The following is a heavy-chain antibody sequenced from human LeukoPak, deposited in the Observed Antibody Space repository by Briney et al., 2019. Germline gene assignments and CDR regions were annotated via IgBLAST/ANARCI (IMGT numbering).Heavy chain of an antibody. CDR1: GYTFTSYG. D-gene: IGHD3-22*01. CDR2: ISAYNGNT. J-gene: IGHJ4*02. V-gene: IGHV1-18*01. Sequence: ASVKVSCKASGYTFTSYGISWVRQAPGQGLEWMGWISAYNGNTIYAQKFQGRVTMTEDTSTDTAYMELSSLRSEDTAVYYCATTEYYYDSSGFYYWGQGALVTVSS. CDR3: ATTEYYYDSSGFYY.